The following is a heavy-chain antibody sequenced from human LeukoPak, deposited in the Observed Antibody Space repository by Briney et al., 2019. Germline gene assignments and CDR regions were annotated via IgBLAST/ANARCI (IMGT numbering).Heavy chain of an antibody. CDR3: AKDGVELRYFDWLFQYYFDY. Sequence: GGSLRLSCAASGFTFSSYAMSWVRQAPGKGLEWVSAISGSGASTYYADSVKGRFTISRDNSKNTLYLQMNSLRAEDTAVYYCAKDGVELRYFDWLFQYYFDYWGQGTLVTVSS. D-gene: IGHD3-9*01. J-gene: IGHJ4*02. CDR1: GFTFSSYA. CDR2: ISGSGAST. V-gene: IGHV3-23*01.